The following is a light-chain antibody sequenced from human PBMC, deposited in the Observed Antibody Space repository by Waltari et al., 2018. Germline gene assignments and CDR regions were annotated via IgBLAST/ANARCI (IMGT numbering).Light chain of an antibody. Sequence: DIQMTQSPSSLSASVGETVTITSRASQGISSYLNWFQQKPGKAPKLLIYAASSLESGVPSRFSGSGSGTEFTLTISSLQPEDFAAYYCLQHNSYPPTFGQGTKVEIK. V-gene: IGKV1-17*01. CDR2: AAS. CDR1: QGISSY. CDR3: LQHNSYPPT. J-gene: IGKJ1*01.